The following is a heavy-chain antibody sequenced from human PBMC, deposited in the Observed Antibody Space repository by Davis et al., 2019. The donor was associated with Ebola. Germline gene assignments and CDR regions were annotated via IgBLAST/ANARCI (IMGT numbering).Heavy chain of an antibody. V-gene: IGHV4-59*08. D-gene: IGHD2-15*01. CDR2: IYYSGST. J-gene: IGHJ4*02. CDR3: ARFAVVVVAATGFDY. Sequence: MPSETLSLTCTVSGGSISSYYWSWIRQPPGKGLEWIGYIYYSGSTYYNPSLKSRVTISADTSKNQFSLKLSSVTAADTAVYYCARFAVVVVAATGFDYWGQGTLVTVSS. CDR1: GGSISSYY.